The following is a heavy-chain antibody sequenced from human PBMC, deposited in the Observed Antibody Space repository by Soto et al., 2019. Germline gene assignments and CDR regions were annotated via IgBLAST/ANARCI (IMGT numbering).Heavy chain of an antibody. CDR3: ARDPEIFDS. CDR2: ISAYHGTT. J-gene: IGHJ4*02. Sequence: QVQLVQAGAEVKKPGASVKVSCKASGYTFTSYGISWVRQAPGQGLEWMGWISAYHGTTNYAQKLQGRVTMTTDTSTSTGYIELRRLRSDDTAVYDCARDPEIFDSWGQGTLVTVSS. CDR1: GYTFTSYG. V-gene: IGHV1-18*01.